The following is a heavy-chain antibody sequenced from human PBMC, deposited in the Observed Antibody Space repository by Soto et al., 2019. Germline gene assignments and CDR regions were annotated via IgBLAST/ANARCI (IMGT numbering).Heavy chain of an antibody. CDR3: ARGGIAAPLDV. D-gene: IGHD6-13*01. CDR1: GGSFSGYY. V-gene: IGHV4-34*01. Sequence: PSETLSLTCAVYGGSFSGYYWSWIRQPPGKGLEWIGEINHSGSTNYNPSLKSRVTISVDTSKNQFSLKLSSVTAADTAVYYCARGGIAAPLDVWGQGTTVTVSS. J-gene: IGHJ6*02. CDR2: INHSGST.